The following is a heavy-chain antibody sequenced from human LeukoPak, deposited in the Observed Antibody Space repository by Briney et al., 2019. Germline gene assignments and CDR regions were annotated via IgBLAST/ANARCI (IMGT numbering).Heavy chain of an antibody. Sequence: SETLSLTCTVSGGSISSYYWSWIRQPPGKGLEWIGYIYYSGSTNYNPSLKSRVTISGDTSKNQFSLKLSSVTAADTAVYYCARSRDSSGYYQYYFDYWGQGTLVTVSS. CDR3: ARSRDSSGYYQYYFDY. D-gene: IGHD3-22*01. V-gene: IGHV4-59*01. J-gene: IGHJ4*02. CDR1: GGSISSYY. CDR2: IYYSGST.